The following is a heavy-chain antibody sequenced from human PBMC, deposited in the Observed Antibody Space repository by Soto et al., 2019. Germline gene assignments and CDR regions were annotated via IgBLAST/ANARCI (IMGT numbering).Heavy chain of an antibody. V-gene: IGHV4-31*02. J-gene: IGHJ4*02. D-gene: IGHD3-10*01. CDR3: ARAMVRGVLGY. CDR2: IYYSGGT. Sequence: WTWIRQHPGKGLEWIGYIYYSGGTYFNPSLGSRVTMSVDTSKNQFSLNLKSVTAADTAVYYCARAMVRGVLGYCGQGTLVTVSS.